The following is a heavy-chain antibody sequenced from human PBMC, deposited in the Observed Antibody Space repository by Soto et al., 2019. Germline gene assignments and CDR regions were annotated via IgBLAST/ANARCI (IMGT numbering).Heavy chain of an antibody. J-gene: IGHJ4*02. CDR3: ARGLRGGDYQLLYIDY. CDR2: IKAGSGDT. V-gene: IGHV1-3*01. CDR1: GYTFISYA. Sequence: QVQLVQSGAEVKKPGASVKVSCKASGYTFISYAIHWVRQAPGQRLEWMGWIKAGSGDTKFSQKFQARATITRETSASTAYRELGRLRSEDTAVYYWARGLRGGDYQLLYIDYWGQGPLVTVSS. D-gene: IGHD2-2*01.